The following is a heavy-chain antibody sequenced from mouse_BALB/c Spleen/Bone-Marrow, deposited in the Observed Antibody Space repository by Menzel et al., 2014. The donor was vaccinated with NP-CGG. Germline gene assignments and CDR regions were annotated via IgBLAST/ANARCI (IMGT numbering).Heavy chain of an antibody. D-gene: IGHD1-1*01. J-gene: IGHJ2*01. V-gene: IGHV1-9*01. CDR2: ILPGSGTA. CDR3: ARASVVPYYFDF. CDR1: GYTFSNYW. Sequence: LVESGAELMKPGASVKISCKATGYTFSNYWIDWVKQRPGHGLEWIGEILPGSGTANYNEKFKGKATFTADTSPNTAYMQLSSLTSEDSALYYCARASVVPYYFDFWGQGTTLTVSS.